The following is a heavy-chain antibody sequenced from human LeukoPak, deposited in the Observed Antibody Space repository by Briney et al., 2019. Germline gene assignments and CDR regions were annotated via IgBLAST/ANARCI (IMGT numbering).Heavy chain of an antibody. V-gene: IGHV3-30*04. CDR3: TRDPILGAPDYFDY. J-gene: IGHJ4*02. D-gene: IGHD1-26*01. CDR1: GFTFANYV. CDR2: TSPDEGLK. Sequence: GRSLRLSCAASGFTFANYVTHWVRQAPGKGLEWVAVTSPDEGLKFYGDSVKGRFTISRDNSKNTMYLQMNNLREEDTAVYYCTRDPILGAPDYFDYWGQGTLVTASS.